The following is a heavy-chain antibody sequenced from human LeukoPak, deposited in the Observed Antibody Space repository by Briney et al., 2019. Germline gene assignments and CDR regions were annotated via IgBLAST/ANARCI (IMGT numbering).Heavy chain of an antibody. J-gene: IGHJ3*02. CDR1: GYTFTSYD. CDR3: ARMYSSSWTQYAFDI. D-gene: IGHD6-13*01. CDR2: MNPNSGNT. V-gene: IGHV1-8*01. Sequence: GASVKVSCKASGYTFTSYDISWVRQATGQGLEWMGWMNPNSGNTGYAQKFQGRVTMTRNTSISTACMELSSLRSEDTAVYYCARMYSSSWTQYAFDIWGQGTMVTVSS.